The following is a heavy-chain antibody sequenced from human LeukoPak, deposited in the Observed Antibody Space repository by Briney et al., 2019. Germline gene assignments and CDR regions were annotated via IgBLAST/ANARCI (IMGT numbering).Heavy chain of an antibody. CDR3: ARGLGYGSGSYYYYYGMDV. CDR1: GFTVSSNY. CDR2: IYSGGST. V-gene: IGHV3-66*02. J-gene: IGHJ6*02. Sequence: GGSLRLSCAASGFTVSSNYMSGVRQAPGKGLEWVSVIYSGGSTYYADSVKGRFTISRDNSKNTLYLQMNSLRAEDTAVYYCARGLGYGSGSYYYYYGMDVWGQGTTVTVSS. D-gene: IGHD3-10*01.